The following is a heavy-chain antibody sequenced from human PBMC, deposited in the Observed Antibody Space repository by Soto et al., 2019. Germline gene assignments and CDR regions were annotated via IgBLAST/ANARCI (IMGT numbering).Heavy chain of an antibody. CDR1: GGTFNTYA. CDR3: AREVQVRAPAFIY. D-gene: IGHD3-10*01. Sequence: QVQLVQSGAEMKKPGSSVKVSCQSSGGTFNTYAMNWVRQAPGQGPEWMGDISPMFGAANYAPKFQGRVTITEDESTGTSYMQLSSLTSEDTALYFCAREVQVRAPAFIYWGQGTLVTVSS. J-gene: IGHJ4*02. V-gene: IGHV1-69*19. CDR2: ISPMFGAA.